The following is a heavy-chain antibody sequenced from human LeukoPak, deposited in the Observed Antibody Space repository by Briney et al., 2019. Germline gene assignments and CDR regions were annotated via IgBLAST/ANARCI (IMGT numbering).Heavy chain of an antibody. D-gene: IGHD2-2*01. Sequence: GGSLRLSCAASGFTFSSYSMNWVRQAPGKGLEWVSYISSSSGTIYYADSVKGRFTISRDNAKNSLYLQMNSLRAEDTAVYYCARDRHGGYCSSTSCSNWGQGTLVTVSS. J-gene: IGHJ4*02. CDR2: ISSSSGTI. CDR3: ARDRHGGYCSSTSCSN. V-gene: IGHV3-48*01. CDR1: GFTFSSYS.